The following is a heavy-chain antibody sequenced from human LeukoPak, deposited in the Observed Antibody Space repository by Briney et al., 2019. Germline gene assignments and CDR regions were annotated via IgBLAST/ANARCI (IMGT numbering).Heavy chain of an antibody. V-gene: IGHV3-53*01. CDR2: IYSGGST. CDR1: GFTVSSNY. D-gene: IGHD2-15*01. J-gene: IGHJ2*01. Sequence: GGSLRLSCAASGFTVSSNYVSWVRQAPGKGLEWVSVIYSGGSTYYADSVKGRFTISRDNSKNTLYLQMNSLRAEDTAVYYCANQGRYCSGGSCYPFDLWGRGTLVTVSS. CDR3: ANQGRYCSGGSCYPFDL.